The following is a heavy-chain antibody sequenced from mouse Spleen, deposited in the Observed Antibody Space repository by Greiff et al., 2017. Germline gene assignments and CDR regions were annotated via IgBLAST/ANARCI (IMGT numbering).Heavy chain of an antibody. J-gene: IGHJ3*01. CDR3: ARGGLYYGAWFAY. V-gene: IGHV4-1*02. CDR2: INPDSSTI. D-gene: IGHD2-1*01. CDR1: GFDFSRYW. Sequence: DVQLQESGGGLVQPGGSLKLSCAASGFDFSRYWMSWVRQAPGKGLEWIGEINPDSSTINYTPSLKDKFIISRDNAKNTLDLQMSKVRSEDTALYYCARGGLYYGAWFAYWGQGTLVTVSA.